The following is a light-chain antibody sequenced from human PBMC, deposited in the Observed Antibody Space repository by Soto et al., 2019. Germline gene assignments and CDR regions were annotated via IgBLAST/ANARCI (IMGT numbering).Light chain of an antibody. Sequence: EIVMTQSPATLSVSPGERATISCRASQSVSRNVAWYQQKPGQAPRLLIHDASTRATGISGRFSGSGSGTEFSHTISSLQSEDFAVYYCQQYNNWLWTFGKGTKVEIK. J-gene: IGKJ1*01. CDR2: DAS. CDR1: QSVSRN. CDR3: QQYNNWLWT. V-gene: IGKV3-15*01.